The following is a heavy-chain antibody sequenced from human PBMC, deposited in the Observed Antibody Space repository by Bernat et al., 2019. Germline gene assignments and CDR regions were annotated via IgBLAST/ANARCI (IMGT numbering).Heavy chain of an antibody. CDR1: GFTVSSNY. CDR3: ARGQGGWLQNYYFDY. CDR2: IYSGGST. D-gene: IGHD5-24*01. Sequence: EVQLVESGGGLVQPGGSLRLSCAASGFTVSSNYMSWVRQAPGKGLEWVSVIYSGGSTYYADSVKGRFTISRHNSKNTLYLQMNSLRAEDTAVYYCARGQGGWLQNYYFDYWGQRTLVTVSS. J-gene: IGHJ4*02. V-gene: IGHV3-53*04.